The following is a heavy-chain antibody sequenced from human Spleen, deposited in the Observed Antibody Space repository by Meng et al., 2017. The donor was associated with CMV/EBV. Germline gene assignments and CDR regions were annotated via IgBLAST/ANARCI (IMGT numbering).Heavy chain of an antibody. V-gene: IGHV1-18*01. J-gene: IGHJ4*02. CDR3: ARDSPSLYSSSPGIDF. CDR2: ISVYTDNT. D-gene: IGHD6-6*01. Sequence: ASVKVSCKTSGYSFTSYGISWVRQAPGQGLEWMGWISVYTDNTSSAQKYQGRLTMTTDTSTSTAYMEVRSLRSDDTAVYYYARDSPSLYSSSPGIDFWGQGTLVTVSS. CDR1: GYSFTSYG.